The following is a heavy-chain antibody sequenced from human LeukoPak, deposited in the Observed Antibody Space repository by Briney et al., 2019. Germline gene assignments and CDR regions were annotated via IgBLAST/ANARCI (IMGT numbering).Heavy chain of an antibody. CDR1: GGSFSGYY. V-gene: IGHV4-34*01. CDR3: ARRGYWNWFDP. D-gene: IGHD5-18*01. Sequence: PSETLSLTRAVYGGSFSGYYWSWIRQPPGKGLEWIGEINHSGSTNYNPSLKSRVTISVDTSKNQFSLKLSSVTAADTAVYYCARRGYWNWFDPWGQGTLVTVSS. CDR2: INHSGST. J-gene: IGHJ5*02.